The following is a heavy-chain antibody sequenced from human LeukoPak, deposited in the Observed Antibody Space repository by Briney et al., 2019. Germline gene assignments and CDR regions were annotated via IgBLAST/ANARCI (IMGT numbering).Heavy chain of an antibody. CDR3: ARVYGDQYYFDY. CDR2: IYSGGST. D-gene: IGHD4-17*01. Sequence: GGSLRLSCAASGFTFSNAWMSWVRQTPGKGLEWVSVIYSGGSTYYPDSVKGRFTISRDNSKNTLYLQMNSLRADDTAMYYCARVYGDQYYFDYWGQGTLVTVSS. J-gene: IGHJ4*02. CDR1: GFTFSNAW. V-gene: IGHV3-66*01.